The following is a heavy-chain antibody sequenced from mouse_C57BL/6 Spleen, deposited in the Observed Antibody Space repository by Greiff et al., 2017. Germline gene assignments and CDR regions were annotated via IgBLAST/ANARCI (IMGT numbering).Heavy chain of an antibody. CDR3: AIIYDGYYFDY. Sequence: QVLVKQSGPELVKPGASVKISCKASGYSFTSYYIHWVKQRPGQGLEWLGWIYPGSGNTKYNEKFKGKATLTADTSSSTAYMQLSSLTSEDSAVYYCAIIYDGYYFDYWGQGTTLTVSS. CDR2: IYPGSGNT. CDR1: GYSFTSYY. V-gene: IGHV1-66*01. J-gene: IGHJ2*01. D-gene: IGHD2-3*01.